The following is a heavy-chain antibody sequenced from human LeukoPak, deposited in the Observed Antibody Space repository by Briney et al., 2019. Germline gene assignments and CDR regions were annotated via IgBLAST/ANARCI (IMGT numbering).Heavy chain of an antibody. CDR1: GGSFSGYY. CDR2: INHSGST. CDR3: ARSGYSSSWYFGHYYYYMDV. Sequence: SETLSLTCAVYGGSFSGYYWSWIRQPPGKGLEWIGEINHSGSTNYNPSLKSRVTISVDTSKNQFSLKLSSVTAADTAVYYCARSGYSSSWYFGHYYYYMDVWGKGTTVTISS. V-gene: IGHV4-34*01. D-gene: IGHD6-13*01. J-gene: IGHJ6*03.